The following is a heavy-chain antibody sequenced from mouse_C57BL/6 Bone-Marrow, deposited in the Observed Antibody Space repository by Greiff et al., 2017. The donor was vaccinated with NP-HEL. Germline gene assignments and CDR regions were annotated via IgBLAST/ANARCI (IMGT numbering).Heavy chain of an antibody. D-gene: IGHD1-1*01. CDR2: INPNNGGT. CDR3: ARKAVISLAY. Sequence: EVQLQQSGPELVKPGASVKISCKASGYTFTDYYMNWVKQSHGQSLEWIGDINPNNGGTSYNQKFKGKATLTVDKSSSTAYMELRSLTSEDSAVYDCARKAVISLAYWGKGTLVTVSA. CDR1: GYTFTDYY. J-gene: IGHJ3*01. V-gene: IGHV1-26*01.